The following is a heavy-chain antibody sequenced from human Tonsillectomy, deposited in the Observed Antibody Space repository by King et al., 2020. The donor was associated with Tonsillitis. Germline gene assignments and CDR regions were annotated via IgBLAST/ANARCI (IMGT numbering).Heavy chain of an antibody. J-gene: IGHJ4*02. CDR1: GFTFSSYA. CDR3: AISTCGGDCNAYYFDY. CDR2: ISCGRRAYT. V-gene: IGHV3-23*04. Sequence: VQLVESGGGLVQPGGSLRLSCAASGFTFSSYAMSWVSQAPGKGLEWVSAISCGRRAYTYYAHSVKGRFNISRDQSKNNLYLQMNNLRAGDKALYYCAISTCGGDCNAYYFDYWGQGALATVSS. D-gene: IGHD2-21*02.